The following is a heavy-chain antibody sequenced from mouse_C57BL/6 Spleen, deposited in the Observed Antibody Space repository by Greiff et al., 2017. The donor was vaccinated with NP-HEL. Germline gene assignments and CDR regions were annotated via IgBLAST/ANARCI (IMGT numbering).Heavy chain of an antibody. V-gene: IGHV1-59*01. J-gene: IGHJ4*01. CDR3: ARPITTVRDAMDY. CDR2: IDPSDSYT. D-gene: IGHD1-1*01. CDR1: GYTFTSYW. Sequence: QVQLQQPGAELVRPGTSVKLSCKASGYTFTSYWMHWVKQRPGQGLEWIGVIDPSDSYTNYNQKFKGKATLTVDTSSSTAYMQLSSLTSEDSAVYYCARPITTVRDAMDYWGQGTSVTVSS.